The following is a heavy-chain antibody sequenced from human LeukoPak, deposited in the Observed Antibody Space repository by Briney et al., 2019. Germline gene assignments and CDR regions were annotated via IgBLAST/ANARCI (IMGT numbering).Heavy chain of an antibody. D-gene: IGHD1-1*01. Sequence: PGGSLRLSCAASGFTFSSYAMHWVRQAPGKGLEYVSAISSNGGSTYYANSVKGRFTISRDNSKNTLYLQMGSLRAEDMAVYYCARDVGTDDYYYYMDVWGKGTTVTVSS. V-gene: IGHV3-64*01. CDR3: ARDVGTDDYYYYMDV. CDR1: GFTFSSYA. J-gene: IGHJ6*03. CDR2: ISSNGGST.